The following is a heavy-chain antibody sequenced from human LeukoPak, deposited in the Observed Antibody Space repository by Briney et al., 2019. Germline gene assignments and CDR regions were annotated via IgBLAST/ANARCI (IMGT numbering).Heavy chain of an antibody. CDR3: ARVSTYYYGSGSYYPHNWFDP. D-gene: IGHD3-10*01. V-gene: IGHV3-11*06. J-gene: IGHJ5*02. CDR1: GFTFSDYY. Sequence: GGSLRLSCAASGFTFSDYYMSWIRQAPGKGLEWVLYISSSSSYTNYADSVKGRFTISRDNAKNSLYLQMNSLRAEDTAVYYCARVSTYYYGSGSYYPHNWFDPWGQGTLVTVSS. CDR2: ISSSSSYT.